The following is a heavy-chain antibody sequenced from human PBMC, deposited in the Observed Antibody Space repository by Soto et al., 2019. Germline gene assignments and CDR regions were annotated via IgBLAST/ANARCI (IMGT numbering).Heavy chain of an antibody. CDR2: ISGDGVTT. CDR3: AREYYGLLTGYYTDY. Sequence: EVQLVESGGDLVQRGGSLRLSCAASGFPFSSYWMHWVRHTPGKGLDWVARISGDGVTTYYAESVTGRFTVSRDNAKNSLSLQISGLRAEDTAVYYGAREYYGLLTGYYTDYWGQGTLV. V-gene: IGHV3-74*01. J-gene: IGHJ4*02. D-gene: IGHD3-9*01. CDR1: GFPFSSYW.